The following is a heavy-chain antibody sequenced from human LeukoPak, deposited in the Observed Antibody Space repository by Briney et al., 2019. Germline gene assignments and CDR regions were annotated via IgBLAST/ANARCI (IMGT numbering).Heavy chain of an antibody. J-gene: IGHJ3*02. D-gene: IGHD6-6*01. CDR3: ARTRGIAARRNAFDI. CDR2: INQSGST. CDR1: GGSFSGYY. Sequence: SETLSLTCAVYGGSFSGYYWSWIRQPPGKGLEWIGEINQSGSTNYNPSLKSRVTISVDTSKNQFSLKLSSVTAADTAVYYCARTRGIAARRNAFDIWGQGTMVTVSS. V-gene: IGHV4-34*01.